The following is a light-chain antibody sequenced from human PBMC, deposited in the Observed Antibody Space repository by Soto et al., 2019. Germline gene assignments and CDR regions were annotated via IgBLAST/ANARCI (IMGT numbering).Light chain of an antibody. J-gene: IGLJ1*01. V-gene: IGLV2-14*01. CDR2: EVS. CDR3: SSYTSSSTYV. CDR1: SSDIGSYNH. Sequence: SVLTQPASVSGSPGQSITISCSGTSSDIGSYNHVAWYQQFPGKSPKLMIYEVSNRPSGVSNRFSGSKSGNTASLTISGLQAEDEADYYCSSYTSSSTYVFGTGTKVTVL.